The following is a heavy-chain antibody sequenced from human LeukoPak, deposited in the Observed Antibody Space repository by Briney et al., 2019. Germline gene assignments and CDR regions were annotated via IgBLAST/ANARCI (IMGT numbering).Heavy chain of an antibody. CDR2: ISYSGST. J-gene: IGHJ5*02. Sequence: KASETLSLTCTVSGGSISSYYWSWIRQPPGKGLEWIGYISYSGSTIYNPSLKSRVTISLDTSKNQFSLNLDSVTAADTAVYYCARSSEDFYGSGKFDPWGQGTLVTVSS. D-gene: IGHD3-10*01. V-gene: IGHV4-59*08. CDR1: GGSISSYY. CDR3: ARSSEDFYGSGKFDP.